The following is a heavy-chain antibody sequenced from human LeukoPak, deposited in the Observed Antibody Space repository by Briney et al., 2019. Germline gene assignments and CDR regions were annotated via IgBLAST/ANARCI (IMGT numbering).Heavy chain of an antibody. CDR2: IYPDDSDT. V-gene: IGHV5-51*01. CDR1: GYSFTSYW. D-gene: IGHD6-19*01. Sequence: GESLKISCKGSGYSFTSYWIAWVRQMPGKGLEWMGIIYPDDSDTRYSPSFQGQVTITADKSISTAYLQWSSLKASDDAMYYCARQRRSSGWPNDYWGQGTLVTVSS. CDR3: ARQRRSSGWPNDY. J-gene: IGHJ4*02.